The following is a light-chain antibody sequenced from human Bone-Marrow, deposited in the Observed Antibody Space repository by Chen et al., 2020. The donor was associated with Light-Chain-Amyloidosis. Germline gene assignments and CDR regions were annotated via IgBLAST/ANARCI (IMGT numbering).Light chain of an antibody. J-gene: IGLJ2*01. CDR3: QSYETSNRFVV. CDR1: SGSIATNI. Sequence: NFMLTQPHSVSESPGETVTISCTRSSGSIATNIVQWYQQRPGTSPTPVIFEDKQPPSGVPDRFSGSIATSSISASLTISGLTTEDEADYYCQSYETSNRFVVFGGGTTLTVL. CDR2: EDK. V-gene: IGLV6-57*01.